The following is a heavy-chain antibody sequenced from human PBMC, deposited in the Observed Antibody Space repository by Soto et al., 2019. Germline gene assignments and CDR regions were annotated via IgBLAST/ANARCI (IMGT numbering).Heavy chain of an antibody. J-gene: IGHJ5*02. Sequence: PSETLSLTCTVSGASISSYYWGWIRLSAGRGLEWIGRLYTSGSSDYNPSLKSRVTMSADTSKNQFFVKLTSVTAADTAVYYCVRDRYSGYDFWFDPWGQGTLVTVSS. V-gene: IGHV4-4*07. CDR2: LYTSGSS. D-gene: IGHD5-12*01. CDR1: GASISSYY. CDR3: VRDRYSGYDFWFDP.